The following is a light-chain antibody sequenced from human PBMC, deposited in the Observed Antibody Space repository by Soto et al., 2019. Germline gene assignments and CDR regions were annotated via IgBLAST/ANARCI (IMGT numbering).Light chain of an antibody. CDR1: ALPKQY. V-gene: IGLV3-25*03. Sequence: YELTQPPSVSVSPGQTARITCSGDALPKQYAYLYQQKPGQAPVRVIYKDSERPSGIHERFSGSSSGTTVTLTISGVQAEDEADYYWQSADSSGTYPRVFGGGTQLTVL. J-gene: IGLJ2*01. CDR3: QSADSSGTYPRV. CDR2: KDS.